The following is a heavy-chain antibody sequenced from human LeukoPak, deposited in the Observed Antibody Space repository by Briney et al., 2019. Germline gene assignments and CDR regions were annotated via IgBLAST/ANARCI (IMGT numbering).Heavy chain of an antibody. J-gene: IGHJ6*02. CDR3: ANQHGDYVRYYYGMDV. CDR2: ISGSGGST. V-gene: IGHV3-23*01. Sequence: GGSLRLSCAASGFTFSSYAMSWVRQAPGKGLEWVSAISGSGGSTYYADSVKGRFTISRDNSKNTLHLQMNSLRAEDTAVYYCANQHGDYVRYYYGMDVWGQGTTVTVSS. D-gene: IGHD4-17*01. CDR1: GFTFSSYA.